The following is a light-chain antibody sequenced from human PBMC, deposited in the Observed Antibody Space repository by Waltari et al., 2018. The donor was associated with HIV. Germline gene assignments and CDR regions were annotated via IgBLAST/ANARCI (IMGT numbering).Light chain of an antibody. Sequence: QSVLTQPPSASGTPGPRVTISCSGGSSNIGSHFVYWYQQVAGTTPTLLIFRNNKRHSAVPGRFSGSKSGTSASLSISGLRPEDEADYYCATWDDSSSGSWVFGGGTKVTVL. CDR3: ATWDDSSSGSWV. CDR1: SSNIGSHF. V-gene: IGLV1-47*01. J-gene: IGLJ3*02. CDR2: RNN.